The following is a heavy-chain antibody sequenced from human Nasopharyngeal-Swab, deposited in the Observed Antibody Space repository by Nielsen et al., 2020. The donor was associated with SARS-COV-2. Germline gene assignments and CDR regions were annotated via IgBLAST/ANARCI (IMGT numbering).Heavy chain of an antibody. D-gene: IGHD4-23*01. V-gene: IGHV4-59*12. Sequence: WIRQPPGKGLEWIGYIYYSGSTNYNPSLKSRVTISVDTSKNQFSLKLSSVTAAVTAVYYCARGDAYGGNLYYGMDVWGQGTTVTVSS. J-gene: IGHJ6*02. CDR3: ARGDAYGGNLYYGMDV. CDR2: IYYSGST.